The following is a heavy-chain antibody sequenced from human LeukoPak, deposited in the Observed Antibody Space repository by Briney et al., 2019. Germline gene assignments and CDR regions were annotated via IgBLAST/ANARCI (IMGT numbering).Heavy chain of an antibody. D-gene: IGHD2-2*02. CDR1: GFTFSSYS. Sequence: GGSLRLSCAASGFTFSSYSLNWVRQAPGKGLEWVSSISSSSSYKYYADSVKGRFTISRDNAKNSLYLQMNSLRAEDTAVYYCARVGGYCSSTSCYSPNYYYYMDVWGKGTTVTVSS. CDR2: ISSSSSYK. J-gene: IGHJ6*03. V-gene: IGHV3-21*01. CDR3: ARVGGYCSSTSCYSPNYYYYMDV.